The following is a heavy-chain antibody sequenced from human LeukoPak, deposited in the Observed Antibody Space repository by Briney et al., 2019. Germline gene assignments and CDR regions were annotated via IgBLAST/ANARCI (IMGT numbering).Heavy chain of an antibody. CDR2: INQNGSAK. V-gene: IGHV3-7*01. CDR1: GFTFSNHA. D-gene: IGHD2-8*02. J-gene: IGHJ6*02. Sequence: GGSLRLSCAASGFTFSNHATSWVRQAPGKGLEWVANINQNGSAKYYVDSVKGRFTISRDNAKNTLSLQMNSLRAEDTAVFYCVRAGGPHTVDVWGQGTTVTVSS. CDR3: VRAGGPHTVDV.